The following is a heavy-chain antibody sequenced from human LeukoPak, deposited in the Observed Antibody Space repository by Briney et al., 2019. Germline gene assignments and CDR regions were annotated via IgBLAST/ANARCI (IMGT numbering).Heavy chain of an antibody. D-gene: IGHD3-22*01. Sequence: SETLSLSCAGSGGSVSSAYWSWIRQPPGKGLDWIGYVYFSGSTNYNPSLTSRVTISADTSKNHFSLKLTSVTAADTAVYYCAYSIGYYDEWFQNWGQGTLVTVSS. CDR1: GGSVSSAY. V-gene: IGHV4-59*02. J-gene: IGHJ1*01. CDR2: VYFSGST. CDR3: AYSIGYYDEWFQN.